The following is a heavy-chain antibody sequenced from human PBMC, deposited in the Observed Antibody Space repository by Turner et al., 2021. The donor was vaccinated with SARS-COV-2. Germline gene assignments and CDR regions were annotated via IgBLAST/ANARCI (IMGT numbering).Heavy chain of an antibody. Sequence: QVQLVESGGVVVQPGGSLGRSCAASGFIFTNHDLHWVRQAPGKGLEWVAAILRDGSDQYYADSVKGRFTISRDTSKKTVILQMNALRAEDTATYFCAKDLTVPGAPSSYWYFDFWGRGALVTVSS. CDR1: GFIFTNHD. CDR2: ILRDGSDQ. CDR3: AKDLTVPGAPSSYWYFDF. D-gene: IGHD3-9*01. V-gene: IGHV3-30*02. J-gene: IGHJ2*01.